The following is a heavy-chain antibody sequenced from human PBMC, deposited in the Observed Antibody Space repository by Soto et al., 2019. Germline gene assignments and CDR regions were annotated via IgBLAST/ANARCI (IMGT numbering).Heavy chain of an antibody. CDR2: IFYDGSNE. Sequence: GSLKLSCAASGFTFSSFGMHWVRQAPGKGLEWVALIFYDGSNEYYADSVKGRFTISRDNSKNTLFLQMDSLRAEDTAVYYCARGAAMVTRHFDYWGQGALVTVSS. CDR1: GFTFSSFG. V-gene: IGHV3-33*01. D-gene: IGHD5-18*01. CDR3: ARGAAMVTRHFDY. J-gene: IGHJ4*02.